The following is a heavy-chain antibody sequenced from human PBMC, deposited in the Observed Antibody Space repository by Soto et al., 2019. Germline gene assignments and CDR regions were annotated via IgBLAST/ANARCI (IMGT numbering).Heavy chain of an antibody. CDR1: GYSINSGFY. V-gene: IGHV4-38-2*01. J-gene: IGHJ4*02. CDR3: ARSTEATGTLKY. CDR2: IYHTGST. Sequence: ETLSLTCAVSGYSINSGFYWGWIRQTPTEGLEWIASIYHTGSTFYNPSLESRASISVDTAKNQFSLKVNSVTAADTAIYYCARSTEATGTLKYWGQGIRVTVSS. D-gene: IGHD6-13*01.